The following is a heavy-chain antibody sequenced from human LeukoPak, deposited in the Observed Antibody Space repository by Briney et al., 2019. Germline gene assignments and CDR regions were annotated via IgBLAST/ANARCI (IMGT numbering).Heavy chain of an antibody. CDR3: ASGNSGSSANDY. CDR1: GGSISSSSYY. Sequence: SETLSLTCTVSGGSISSSSYYWGWIRQPPGKGLEWIGSIYYSGSTYYNPSLKSRVTISVDTSKNQFSLKLSSVTAADTAVYYCASGNSGSSANDYWGQGTLVTVSS. CDR2: IYYSGST. J-gene: IGHJ4*02. D-gene: IGHD1-26*01. V-gene: IGHV4-39*07.